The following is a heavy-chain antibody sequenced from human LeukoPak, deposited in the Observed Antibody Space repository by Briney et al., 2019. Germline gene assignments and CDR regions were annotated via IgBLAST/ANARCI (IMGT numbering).Heavy chain of an antibody. V-gene: IGHV3-23*01. D-gene: IGHD2-2*02. CDR2: ISPGGGTT. CDR3: ARGCSSTSCYTFRVFDY. Sequence: GGSLRLSCAVSGFAFGSEAMSWVRQSPARGLEWVASISPGGGTTYYADYVKGRFTISRDNSKNTLYLQMNSLRAEDTAVYYCARGCSSTSCYTFRVFDYWGQGTLVTVSS. J-gene: IGHJ4*02. CDR1: GFAFGSEA.